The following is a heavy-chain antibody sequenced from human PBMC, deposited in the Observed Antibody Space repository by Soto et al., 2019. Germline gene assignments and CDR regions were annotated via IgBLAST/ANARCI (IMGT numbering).Heavy chain of an antibody. Sequence: GGSLRLSCAASGFTFSSYGMHWVRQAPGKGLEWVAVISYDGSNKYYADSVKGRFTISRDNSKNTLYLQMNSLRAEDTAVYYCAKESPERGEYYFDYWGQGTLVTVSS. D-gene: IGHD1-1*01. CDR1: GFTFSSYG. J-gene: IGHJ4*02. CDR3: AKESPERGEYYFDY. V-gene: IGHV3-30*18. CDR2: ISYDGSNK.